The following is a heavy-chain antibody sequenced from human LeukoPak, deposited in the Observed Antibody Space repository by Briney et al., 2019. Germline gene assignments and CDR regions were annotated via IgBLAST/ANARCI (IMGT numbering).Heavy chain of an antibody. CDR1: GFTVSSNY. J-gene: IGHJ6*02. CDR2: IYSGGST. Sequence: GSLRLSCAASGFTVSSNYMSWVRQAPGKGLEWVSVIYSGGSTYYADSVKGRFTISRDNSKNTLYLQMNSLRAEDTAVYYCARDLGIAARPYYYYGMDVWGQGTTVTVSS. D-gene: IGHD6-6*01. V-gene: IGHV3-66*01. CDR3: ARDLGIAARPYYYYGMDV.